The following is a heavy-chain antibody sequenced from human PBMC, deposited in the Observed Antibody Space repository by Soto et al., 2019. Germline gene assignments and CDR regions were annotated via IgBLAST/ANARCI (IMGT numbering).Heavy chain of an antibody. CDR2: FDPEDGET. D-gene: IGHD2-8*01. CDR3: ATGHYCTNGVCYQNWFDP. Sequence: ASVKVSCKVSGYTLTESSMHWVRQAPGKGLEWMGGFDPEDGETIYAQKFQGRVTMTEDTSTDTAYMELSSLRSEDTAVYYCATGHYCTNGVCYQNWFDPWGQGTLVTVSS. V-gene: IGHV1-24*01. CDR1: GYTLTESS. J-gene: IGHJ5*02.